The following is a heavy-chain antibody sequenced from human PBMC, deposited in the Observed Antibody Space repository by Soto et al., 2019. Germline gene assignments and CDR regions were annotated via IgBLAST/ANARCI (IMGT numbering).Heavy chain of an antibody. D-gene: IGHD6-13*01. CDR1: GYTFSNFW. V-gene: IGHV5-51*01. J-gene: IGHJ4*02. CDR3: ARSPRSSPYFDY. Sequence: PGESLKISCQSSGYTFSNFWIGWVRQLPGKGLEWMGIIYPGDHETRYSPSFHGKATISADRSINTAYLQWNSLEASDTAFYFCARSPRSSPYFDYWGQGALVTVS. CDR2: IYPGDHET.